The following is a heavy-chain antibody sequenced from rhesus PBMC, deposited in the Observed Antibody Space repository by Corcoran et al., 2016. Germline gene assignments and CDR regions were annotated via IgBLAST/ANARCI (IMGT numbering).Heavy chain of an antibody. CDR2: ISGRGGST. J-gene: IGHJ4*01. CDR3: ARAVMYNY. Sequence: QLQLQESGPGLVKPSETLSLTCAVSGGPISRNYWSGLRQPPGKGREWIGRISGRGGSTDYNPSLKSRVTISTDTSKNQFSLKLSSVTAADTAVYYCARAVMYNYWGQGVLVTVSS. D-gene: IGHD1-1*01. CDR1: GGPISRNY. V-gene: IGHV4-173*01.